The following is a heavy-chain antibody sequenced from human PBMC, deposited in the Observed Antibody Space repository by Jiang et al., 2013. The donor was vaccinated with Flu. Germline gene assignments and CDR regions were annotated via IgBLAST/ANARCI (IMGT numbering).Heavy chain of an antibody. J-gene: IGHJ4*02. D-gene: IGHD6-19*01. Sequence: SYISSSGSSIYYADSVKGRFTISRDNAKSSLYLQMNSLRAEDTAVYYCASRATAVAGWGYWGQGALVTVSS. CDR2: ISSSGSSI. V-gene: IGHV3-48*03. CDR3: ASRATAVAGWGY.